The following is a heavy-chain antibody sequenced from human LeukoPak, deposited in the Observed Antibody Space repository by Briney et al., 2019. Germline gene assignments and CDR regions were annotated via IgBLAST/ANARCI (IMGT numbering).Heavy chain of an antibody. Sequence: GGSLRLSCAASGFTFSSYAMSWVRQAPGKGLEWVSAISGSGGSTYYADSVKGRFTISRDNSKNTLYLQMNSLRAEDTAVYYCAKDLDGYYYDSSGPVDYWGQGTLVTVSS. D-gene: IGHD3-22*01. CDR2: ISGSGGST. J-gene: IGHJ4*02. CDR3: AKDLDGYYYDSSGPVDY. V-gene: IGHV3-23*01. CDR1: GFTFSSYA.